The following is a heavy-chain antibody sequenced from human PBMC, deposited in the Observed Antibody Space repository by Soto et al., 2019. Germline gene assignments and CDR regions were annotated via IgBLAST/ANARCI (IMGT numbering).Heavy chain of an antibody. CDR3: ARDRPNCSSTSCYHY. D-gene: IGHD2-2*01. Sequence: GGSLILSCAASGFTFSSYSMNWVRQAPGKGLEWVSSISSSSSYIYYADSVKGRFTISRDNAKNSLYLQMNSLRAEDTAVYYCARDRPNCSSTSCYHYWGQGTLVTVSS. J-gene: IGHJ4*02. CDR1: GFTFSSYS. CDR2: ISSSSSYI. V-gene: IGHV3-21*01.